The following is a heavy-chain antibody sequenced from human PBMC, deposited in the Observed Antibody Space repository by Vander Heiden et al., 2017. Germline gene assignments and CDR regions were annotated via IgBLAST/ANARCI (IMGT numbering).Heavy chain of an antibody. J-gene: IGHJ4*02. D-gene: IGHD6-25*01. CDR1: GFSFPTYG. Sequence: QVHLVVSGGGVVQPGRSLRCSCAASGFSFPTYGMHWVRQAPGKGLEVVAVISMDGTNKYYADSVKGRFIISRDNSMHTLDLQMNSLRVEDTAVYYCAKASSGFDIWGQGTLVTVSS. CDR2: ISMDGTNK. CDR3: AKASSGFDI. V-gene: IGHV3-30*18.